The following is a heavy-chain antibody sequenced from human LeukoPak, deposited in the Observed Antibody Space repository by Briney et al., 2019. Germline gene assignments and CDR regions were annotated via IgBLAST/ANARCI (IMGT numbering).Heavy chain of an antibody. V-gene: IGHV1-18*01. CDR2: ISAYNGDT. Sequence: GASVKVSCKASGYTFTSYGISLVRQAPGQGLEWMGWISAYNGDTNYEQKVQGRVTMTTDTSKSTAYMELRSLRSDDTAMYDCARDLEADIVVVVAPLGYWGQGTLVTVSS. J-gene: IGHJ4*02. CDR3: ARDLEADIVVVVAPLGY. CDR1: GYTFTSYG. D-gene: IGHD2-15*01.